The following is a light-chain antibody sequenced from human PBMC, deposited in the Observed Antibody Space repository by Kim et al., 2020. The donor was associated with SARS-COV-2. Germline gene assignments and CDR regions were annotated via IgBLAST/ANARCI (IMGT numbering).Light chain of an antibody. Sequence: EIVLTQSPATLSVSPGERAILSCRASQNVVNRLVWYQQKPGQAPRLLISAASTRATGIPDRFSGSGSGTDFTLTIRSLQSEDSAVYYCQQYHSWAPITFGQGTRLEIK. CDR1: QNVVNR. V-gene: IGKV3D-15*01. CDR2: AAS. J-gene: IGKJ5*01. CDR3: QQYHSWAPIT.